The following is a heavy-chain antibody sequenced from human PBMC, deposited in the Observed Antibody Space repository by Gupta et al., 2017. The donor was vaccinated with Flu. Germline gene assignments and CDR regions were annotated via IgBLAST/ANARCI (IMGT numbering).Heavy chain of an antibody. Sequence: QVQLVQSGAEVRKPGASVKVSCKASGYSFTDSYIHWVRQAPGQGLEWMGWINPDTDGTNYAQNFQGRVTMTRDTSISTAYMELRRLTSGDSAVYYCAVVEEGAIDLDSWGQGTLVTVSS. D-gene: IGHD1-26*01. CDR2: INPDTDGT. V-gene: IGHV1-2*02. J-gene: IGHJ4*02. CDR3: AVVEEGAIDLDS. CDR1: GYSFTDSY.